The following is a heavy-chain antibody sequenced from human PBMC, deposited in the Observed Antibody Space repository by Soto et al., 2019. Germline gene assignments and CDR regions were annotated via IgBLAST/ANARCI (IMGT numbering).Heavy chain of an antibody. CDR1: GYTFTSSG. CDR2: VNADSGIT. V-gene: IGHV1-3*01. J-gene: IGHJ4*02. D-gene: IGHD3-10*01. CDR3: AREVVRGVQFDY. Sequence: ASVKVSCKASGYTFTSSGIRWVRQAPGQRLEWMAWVNADSGITKSSQEFRDRVTFTRDTSTNTVYMEMTSLRFEDTAIYYCAREVVRGVQFDYWGQGTLVTVSS.